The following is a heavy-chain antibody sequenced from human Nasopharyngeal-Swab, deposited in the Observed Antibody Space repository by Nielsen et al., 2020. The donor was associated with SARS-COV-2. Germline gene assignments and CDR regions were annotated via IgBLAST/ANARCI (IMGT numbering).Heavy chain of an antibody. CDR2: ISGSGGST. Sequence: GESLKISCAASGFTFSSYAMSWVRQAPGKGLEWVSAISGSGGSTHYADSVKGRFTISRDNSKNTLYLQMNSLRAEDTAVYYCAKDRYYYGSGSLTRDYYYMDVWGKGTTVTVSS. J-gene: IGHJ6*03. D-gene: IGHD3-10*01. CDR1: GFTFSSYA. V-gene: IGHV3-23*01. CDR3: AKDRYYYGSGSLTRDYYYMDV.